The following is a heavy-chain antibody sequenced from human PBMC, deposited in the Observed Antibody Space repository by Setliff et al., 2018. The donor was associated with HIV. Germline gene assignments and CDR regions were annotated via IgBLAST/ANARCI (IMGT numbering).Heavy chain of an antibody. CDR2: IYPGDSAT. D-gene: IGHD7-27*01. CDR1: GYRFASYW. V-gene: IGHV5-51*01. CDR3: ARLPTGDHHFDF. J-gene: IGHJ4*02. Sequence: GESLKISCKGSGYRFASYWIGWVRQMPGKGLEWMGIIYPGDSATRYSPSFQGQVTISADKSISTAYLHWSSLKASDTAMYFCARLPTGDHHFDFWGEGTRVTVSS.